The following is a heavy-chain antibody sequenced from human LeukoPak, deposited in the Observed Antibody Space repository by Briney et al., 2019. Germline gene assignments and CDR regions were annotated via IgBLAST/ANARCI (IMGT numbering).Heavy chain of an antibody. CDR1: GFTFNNYA. Sequence: GGSLRLSCAASGFTFNNYAMNWVRQAPGKGPEWVSAISGSGGSTNYADSVKGRFTISRDNSKNTLYLQMNSLRAEDTALYYCAKCGYSGYGHFDYWGQETLVTVSS. CDR2: ISGSGGST. D-gene: IGHD5-12*01. CDR3: AKCGYSGYGHFDY. J-gene: IGHJ4*02. V-gene: IGHV3-23*01.